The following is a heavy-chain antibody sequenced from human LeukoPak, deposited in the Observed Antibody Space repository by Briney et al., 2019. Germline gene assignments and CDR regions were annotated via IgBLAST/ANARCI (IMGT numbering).Heavy chain of an antibody. J-gene: IGHJ4*02. CDR2: IWYDGSNK. CDR3: AKDLVDYYDSSGYFDY. CDR1: GFTFSSYG. Sequence: GGSLRLPCAASGFTFSSYGMHWVRQAPGKGLEGVADIWYDGSNKYYADSVKGRFTISRDNSKNTLYLQMNSLRAEDTAVYYCAKDLVDYYDSSGYFDYWGQGTLVTVSS. D-gene: IGHD3-22*01. V-gene: IGHV3-33*06.